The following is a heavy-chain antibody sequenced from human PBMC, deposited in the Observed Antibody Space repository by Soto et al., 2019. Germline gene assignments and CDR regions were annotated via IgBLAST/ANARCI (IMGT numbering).Heavy chain of an antibody. CDR1: GYTFTGYY. J-gene: IGHJ2*01. CDR3: ARDRGYGDWYFDL. V-gene: IGHV1-2*04. CDR2: INPNSGGT. D-gene: IGHD5-12*01. Sequence: QVQLVQSGAEVKKPGASVKVSCKASGYTFTGYYMHWVRQAPGQGLEWMGWINPNSGGTNYAQKFQGWVTMTRDTSISTAYMELSRLRSDDTAVYCCARDRGYGDWYFDLWGRGTLVTVSS.